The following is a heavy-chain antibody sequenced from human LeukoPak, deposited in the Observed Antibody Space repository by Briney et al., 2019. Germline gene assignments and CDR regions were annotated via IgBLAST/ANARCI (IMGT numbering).Heavy chain of an antibody. CDR3: AKDRRSGGSCSDY. CDR1: GFTFSGYA. Sequence: GGSLRLSCAASGFTFSGYAMSWVRQAPGRGLDWVSTISGSGDITYYADSVKGRLTISRDNSKNTLYLQMNSLRAEDTAVYYCAKDRRSGGSCSDYWGQGTLVTVSS. J-gene: IGHJ4*02. CDR2: ISGSGDIT. V-gene: IGHV3-23*01. D-gene: IGHD2-15*01.